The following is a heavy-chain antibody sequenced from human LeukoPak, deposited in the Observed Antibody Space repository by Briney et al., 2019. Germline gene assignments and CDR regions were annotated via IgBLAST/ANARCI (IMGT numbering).Heavy chain of an antibody. J-gene: IGHJ4*02. V-gene: IGHV3-23*01. Sequence: PGGSLRLSCAASGFTFSNYPMSWVRQAPGRGLEWVSVISESGDVTHYADAMKGRFTISRDNAKNTLNLQMNSLRAEDTAIYYCARDSSHYLGSSDYWGKGTLATVSS. CDR2: ISESGDVT. D-gene: IGHD6-6*01. CDR1: GFTFSNYP. CDR3: ARDSSHYLGSSDY.